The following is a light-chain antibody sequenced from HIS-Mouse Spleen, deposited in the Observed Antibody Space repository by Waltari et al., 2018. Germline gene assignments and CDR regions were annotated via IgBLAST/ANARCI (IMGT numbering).Light chain of an antibody. Sequence: SYELTQPPSVSVSPGQTARITCSGDALPKKYAYWYQQKSGQAPVLIIYEDSKRPSGLTERFSGSSSGTMDNLTISGAQVEDEADYYCYSTDSSGNHRVFGGGTKLTVL. CDR2: EDS. V-gene: IGLV3-10*01. CDR3: YSTDSSGNHRV. CDR1: ALPKKY. J-gene: IGLJ2*01.